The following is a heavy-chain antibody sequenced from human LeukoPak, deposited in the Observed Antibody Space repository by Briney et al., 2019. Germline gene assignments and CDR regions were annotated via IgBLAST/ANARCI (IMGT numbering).Heavy chain of an antibody. J-gene: IGHJ4*02. CDR2: IRYDGSNK. Sequence: VSFIRYDGSNKYYADSVKGRFTISRDNSKNTLYLQMNSLRAEDTAVYYCATVVITTFNFDYWGQGTLVTVSS. V-gene: IGHV3-30*02. CDR3: ATVVITTFNFDY. D-gene: IGHD3-22*01.